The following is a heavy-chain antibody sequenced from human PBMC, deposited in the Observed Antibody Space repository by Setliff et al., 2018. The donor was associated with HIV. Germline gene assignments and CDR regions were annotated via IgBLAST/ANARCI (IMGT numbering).Heavy chain of an antibody. D-gene: IGHD2-15*01. V-gene: IGHV1-69*04. J-gene: IGHJ5*02. Sequence: SVKVSCKASGYTFTNHYMHWVRQAPGQGLDWMGRIIPILGVANYAQRFQGKVTITADKSTSTAYMELTSLRFDDTAIYYCVRVRYCSGGSCYGGEYWFDPWGQGTLVTVSS. CDR1: GYTFTNHY. CDR3: VRVRYCSGGSCYGGEYWFDP. CDR2: IIPILGVA.